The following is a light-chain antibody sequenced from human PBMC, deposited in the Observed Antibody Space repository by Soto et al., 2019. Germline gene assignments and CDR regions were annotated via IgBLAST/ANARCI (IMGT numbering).Light chain of an antibody. J-gene: IGKJ2*01. CDR1: QSVSSY. Sequence: EIVLTQSPATLSLSPGERATLSCRASQSVSSYLAWYQQKPGQAPRLLIYDASNRATGIPARFSGSGSGTXXXXXXSXXXPXXXAXYYCXQRSNWPPYTFGQGTKLEIK. CDR3: XQRSNWPPYT. CDR2: DAS. V-gene: IGKV3-11*01.